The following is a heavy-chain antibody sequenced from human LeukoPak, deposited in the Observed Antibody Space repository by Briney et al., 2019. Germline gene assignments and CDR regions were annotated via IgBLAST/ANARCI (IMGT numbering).Heavy chain of an antibody. D-gene: IGHD6-25*01. CDR1: GDFISSHY. CDR2: IYYTGST. V-gene: IGHV4-59*11. J-gene: IGHJ6*02. Sequence: SETLSLTCTISGDFISSHYWSWIRQPPGKGLEWIGYIYYTGSTNYNPSLKSRVTISIDTPKNQVSLKLSSVTAVDTALYYCARSVSGWYGMDVWGQGTTVTVSS. CDR3: ARSVSGWYGMDV.